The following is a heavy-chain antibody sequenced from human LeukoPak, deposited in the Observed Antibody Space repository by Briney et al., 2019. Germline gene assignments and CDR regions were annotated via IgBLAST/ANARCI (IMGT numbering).Heavy chain of an antibody. CDR2: ISSSGSAM. Sequence: GGSLRLSCAASGFAFSDYYMTWIRQAPGKGLEWVSYISSSGSAMFYADSVKGRFTISRDNAKNSLYLQMNSLRAEDTAVYYCARGSQSSSWVFDYWGQGTLVTVSS. CDR3: ARGSQSSSWVFDY. V-gene: IGHV3-11*01. D-gene: IGHD6-13*01. CDR1: GFAFSDYY. J-gene: IGHJ4*02.